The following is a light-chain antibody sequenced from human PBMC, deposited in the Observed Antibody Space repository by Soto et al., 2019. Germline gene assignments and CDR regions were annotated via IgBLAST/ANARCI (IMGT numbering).Light chain of an antibody. CDR3: QSYDSSLSDV. Sequence: QSVLTQPPSVSGAPGQRVTISCTGSSSNIGAGYDVHWYQQLPGTDPKLLIYGNSNRPSGVPDRFSGSTSGTSASLAITGLQAEDEADYYCQSYDSSLSDVFGTGTKLTVL. CDR1: SSNIGAGYD. CDR2: GNS. V-gene: IGLV1-40*01. J-gene: IGLJ1*01.